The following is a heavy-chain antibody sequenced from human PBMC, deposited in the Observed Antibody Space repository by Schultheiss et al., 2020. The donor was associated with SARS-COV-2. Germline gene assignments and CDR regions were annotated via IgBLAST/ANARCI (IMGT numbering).Heavy chain of an antibody. V-gene: IGHV6-1*01. CDR3: ARHVRWLETATGTLDY. D-gene: IGHD1-26*01. Sequence: SQTLSLTCAISGDSVSSNSAAWNWIRQSPSRGLEWLGRTYYRSKWYNDYAVSVKSRITINPDTSKNQFSLQLNSVTPEDTAVYYCARHVRWLETATGTLDYWGQGTLVTVSS. CDR1: GDSVSSNSAA. J-gene: IGHJ4*02. CDR2: TYYRSKWYN.